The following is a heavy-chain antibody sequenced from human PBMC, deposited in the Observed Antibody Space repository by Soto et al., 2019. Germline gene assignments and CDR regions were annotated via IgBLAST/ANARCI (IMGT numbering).Heavy chain of an antibody. CDR1: GATFNNYI. D-gene: IGHD3-16*01. Sequence: QVQLVQSGAEVKKPGSSVKVSCKASGATFNNYIISWVRQAPGQGLEWMGGFIPFGDAADYLQKFHGRLMITADESTSTVFRELSSLRSEDTAVYYCANSRFEEGGISYCLDVWGQGTPVTVSS. CDR3: ANSRFEEGGISYCLDV. CDR2: FIPFGDAA. J-gene: IGHJ6*02. V-gene: IGHV1-69*12.